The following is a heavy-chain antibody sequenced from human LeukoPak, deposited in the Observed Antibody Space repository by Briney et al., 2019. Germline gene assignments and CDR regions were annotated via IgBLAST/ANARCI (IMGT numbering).Heavy chain of an antibody. CDR2: IYHSGST. D-gene: IGHD6-13*01. Sequence: GSLRLSCAASGFTFCSYAMSWVRQAPGKGLEWIGEIYHSGSTNYNPSLKSRVTISVDKSKNQFSLKLSFVTAADTAVYYCARATIAAAGPLAFDPWGQGTLVTVSS. CDR1: GFTFCSYAM. J-gene: IGHJ5*02. CDR3: ARATIAAAGPLAFDP. V-gene: IGHV4-4*02.